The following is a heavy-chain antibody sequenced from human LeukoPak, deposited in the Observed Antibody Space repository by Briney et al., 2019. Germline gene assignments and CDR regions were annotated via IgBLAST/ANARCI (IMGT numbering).Heavy chain of an antibody. D-gene: IGHD4-17*01. CDR1: GGSFSGYY. CDR2: INHSGST. J-gene: IGHJ5*02. V-gene: IGHV4-34*01. Sequence: SETLSLTCAVYGGSFSGYYWSWIRQPPGKGLEWIGEINHSGSTNYNPSLKSRVTISVDTSKNQFSLKLSSVTAADTAVYYCASILTRRPVTTLWSNWFDPWGQGTLVTVSS. CDR3: ASILTRRPVTTLWSNWFDP.